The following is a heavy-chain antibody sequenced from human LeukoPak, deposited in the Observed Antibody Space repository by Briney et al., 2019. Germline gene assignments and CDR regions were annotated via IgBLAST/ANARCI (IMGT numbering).Heavy chain of an antibody. J-gene: IGHJ6*02. D-gene: IGHD2-2*01. CDR1: GYTFTAYY. CDR3: TRHHCTSINCYEYNYYGMDV. Sequence: ASVKVSCKASGYTFTAYYIHWVRRAPGQGLEWMGWINPNSGGTESAQKFQGRVTMTRDTSISTAYMELSRLRSDDTAVYYCTRHHCTSINCYEYNYYGMDVWGQGTTVPVSS. CDR2: INPNSGGT. V-gene: IGHV1-2*02.